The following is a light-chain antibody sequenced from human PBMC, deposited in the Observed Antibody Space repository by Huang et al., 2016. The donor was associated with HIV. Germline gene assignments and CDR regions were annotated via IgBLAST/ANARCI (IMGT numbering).Light chain of an antibody. Sequence: DIQITQSQSSLSASVGDRITITCRASHNIANYLNWYQQRPGKSPNFLNSDTPNLESEVSSRFIAGGSGTVFILTITSLRLEDFGTYYCQQAFTSFWTFGQGTRVDIK. CDR1: HNIANY. V-gene: IGKV1-39*01. J-gene: IGKJ1*01. CDR2: DTP. CDR3: QQAFTSFWT.